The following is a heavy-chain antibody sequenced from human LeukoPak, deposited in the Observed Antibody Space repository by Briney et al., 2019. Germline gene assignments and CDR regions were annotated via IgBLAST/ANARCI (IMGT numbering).Heavy chain of an antibody. J-gene: IGHJ4*02. D-gene: IGHD5-12*01. Sequence: GGSLRLSCAASGFTFSSYAMSWVRQAPGKGLEWVSAISGSGGSTNYADSVKGRFTISRDNSKSTLYLQMNSLRAEDTAVYYCAKGNSGPSTGFDYWGQGTLVTVSS. CDR2: ISGSGGST. CDR1: GFTFSSYA. V-gene: IGHV3-23*01. CDR3: AKGNSGPSTGFDY.